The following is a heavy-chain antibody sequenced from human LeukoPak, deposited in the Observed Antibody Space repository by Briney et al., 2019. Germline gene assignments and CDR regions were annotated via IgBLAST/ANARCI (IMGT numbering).Heavy chain of an antibody. CDR3: ARGHYYFDY. V-gene: IGHV3-7*03. CDR1: GFTSSSFW. CDR2: IRQDGSEK. J-gene: IGHJ4*02. Sequence: PGGSLRLSCVVSGFTSSSFWMSWVRQAPGKGLEWVANIRQDGSEKYYVDSVKGRFTISRDTAKNSLYLQMNSLRAEDTAVYYCARGHYYFDYWGQGTLVTVSS.